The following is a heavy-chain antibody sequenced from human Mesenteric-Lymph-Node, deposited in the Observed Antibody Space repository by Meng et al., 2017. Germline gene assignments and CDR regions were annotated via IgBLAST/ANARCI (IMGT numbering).Heavy chain of an antibody. CDR1: GFTFSSYS. V-gene: IGHV3-21*01. J-gene: IGHJ4*02. CDR3: ARVVGYSSGWYYFDY. D-gene: IGHD6-19*01. CDR2: ISSSSSYI. Sequence: LTGAASGFTFSSYSMNWVRQAPGKGLEWVSSISSSSSYIYYADSVKGRFTISRDNAKNSLYLQMNSLRAEDTAVYYCARVVGYSSGWYYFDYWGQGTLVTVSS.